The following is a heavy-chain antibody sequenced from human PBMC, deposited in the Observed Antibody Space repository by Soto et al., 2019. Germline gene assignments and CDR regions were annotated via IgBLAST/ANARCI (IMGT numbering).Heavy chain of an antibody. V-gene: IGHV4-39*01. CDR1: GGSISSSSYY. Sequence: SETLSLTCTVSGGSISSSSYYWGWIRQPPGKGLEWIGSIYYSGSTYYNPSLKSRVTISVDTSKNQFSLKLSSVTAADTAVYYCASLFGYYYGMDVWGQGTTVTVSS. CDR3: ASLFGYYYGMDV. CDR2: IYYSGST. D-gene: IGHD2-21*01. J-gene: IGHJ6*02.